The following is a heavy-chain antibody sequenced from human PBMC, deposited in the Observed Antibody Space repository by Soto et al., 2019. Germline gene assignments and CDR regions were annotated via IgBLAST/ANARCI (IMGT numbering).Heavy chain of an antibody. CDR3: ASTITMVRGHGMVV. V-gene: IGHV3-74*01. D-gene: IGHD3-10*01. Sequence: EVQLVESGGGLVQPGGSLRLSCAASGFSFSTYWMHWVRQAPGKGLVWVSRIKNDGSGSSYADSVKGRFTISRDNAKNTLYLQMNSLRAEDTAVYYCASTITMVRGHGMVVWGRGTTVTVSS. CDR1: GFSFSTYW. CDR2: IKNDGSGS. J-gene: IGHJ6*02.